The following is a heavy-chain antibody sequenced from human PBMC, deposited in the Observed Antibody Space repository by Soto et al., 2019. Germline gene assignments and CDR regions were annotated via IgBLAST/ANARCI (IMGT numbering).Heavy chain of an antibody. D-gene: IGHD5-12*01. Sequence: SVKVSCKASGGTFSSYAISWVRQAPGQGLEWMGGIIPIFGTANYAQKFQGRVTITADKSTSTAYMELSSLRSEDTAVYYCARATTPIEMATKGYYYGMDVWGQGTTVTVYS. CDR1: GGTFSSYA. V-gene: IGHV1-69*06. CDR3: ARATTPIEMATKGYYYGMDV. CDR2: IIPIFGTA. J-gene: IGHJ6*02.